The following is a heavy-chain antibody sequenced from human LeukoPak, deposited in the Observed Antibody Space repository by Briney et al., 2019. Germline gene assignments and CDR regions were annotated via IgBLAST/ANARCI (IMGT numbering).Heavy chain of an antibody. CDR2: ISSSSSYI. CDR3: AVRELHHAFDI. Sequence: GGSLRLSCAASGFTFSSYSMNWVRQAPVKVLEWVSSISSSSSYIYYADSVKGRFTISRDNAKNSLYLQMNSLRAEDTAVYYCAVRELHHAFDIWGQGTMVTVSS. J-gene: IGHJ3*02. CDR1: GFTFSSYS. V-gene: IGHV3-21*01. D-gene: IGHD1-26*01.